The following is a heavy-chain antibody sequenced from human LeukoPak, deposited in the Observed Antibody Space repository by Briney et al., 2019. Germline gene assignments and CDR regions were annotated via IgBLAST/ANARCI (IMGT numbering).Heavy chain of an antibody. CDR3: ARDSSRCGGDCYRVPPSPFDY. CDR1: GFTFSSYG. Sequence: GGSLRLSCAASGFTFSSYGMHWVGQAPGKGLEWVAVIWYDGSNKYYADSVKGRFTISGDNSKNTLYLQMNSLRAEDTAVYYCARDSSRCGGDCYRVPPSPFDYWGQGTLVTVSS. D-gene: IGHD2-21*02. J-gene: IGHJ4*02. CDR2: IWYDGSNK. V-gene: IGHV3-33*01.